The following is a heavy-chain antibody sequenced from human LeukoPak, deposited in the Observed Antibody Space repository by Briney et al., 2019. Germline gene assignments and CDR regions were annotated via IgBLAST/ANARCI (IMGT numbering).Heavy chain of an antibody. D-gene: IGHD3-9*01. J-gene: IGHJ5*02. CDR2: MNPNSGNT. Sequence: ASVKVSCKASGYTFTSYDINWVRQATGQGLEWMGWMNPNSGNTGYAQKFQGRVTMTRNTSISTAYMELSRLRSDDTAVYYCARANYDILTGNNWFDPWGQGTLVTVSS. V-gene: IGHV1-8*01. CDR1: GYTFTSYD. CDR3: ARANYDILTGNNWFDP.